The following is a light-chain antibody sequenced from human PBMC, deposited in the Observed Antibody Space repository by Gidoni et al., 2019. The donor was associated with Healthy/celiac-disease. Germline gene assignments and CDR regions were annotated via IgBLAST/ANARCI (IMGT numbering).Light chain of an antibody. J-gene: IGKJ4*01. CDR2: AAS. CDR3: QQSYSTTPLT. CDR1: QSISSY. V-gene: IGKV1-39*01. Sequence: DIQMPQSPSSLSASVGDRVTITCRASQSISSYLNWYQQKPGKAPKLLIYAASSLQSGVPSRFSGSGSGTDFTLTISSMQPEDFATYYCQQSYSTTPLTFGGGTKVEIK.